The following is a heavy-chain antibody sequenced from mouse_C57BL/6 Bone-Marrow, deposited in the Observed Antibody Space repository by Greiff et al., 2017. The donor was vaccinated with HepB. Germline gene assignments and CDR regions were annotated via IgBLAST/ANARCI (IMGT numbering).Heavy chain of an antibody. Sequence: DVQLVESGGGLVQPGGSLSLSCAASGFTFTDYYMSWVRQPPGKALEWLGFIRNKANGYTTEYSASVKGRFTISRDNSQSILYLQMNALRAEDSATYYCARSGYGGAMDYWGQGTSVTVSS. CDR2: IRNKANGYTT. J-gene: IGHJ4*01. V-gene: IGHV7-3*01. D-gene: IGHD3-2*02. CDR3: ARSGYGGAMDY. CDR1: GFTFTDYY.